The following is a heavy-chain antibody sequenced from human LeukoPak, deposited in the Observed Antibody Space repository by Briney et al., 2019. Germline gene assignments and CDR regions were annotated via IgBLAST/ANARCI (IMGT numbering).Heavy chain of an antibody. CDR3: AREAAYGDYGGAFDI. J-gene: IGHJ3*02. CDR1: GFTFSSYS. Sequence: PGGSLRLSCAASGFTFSSYSMNWVRQAPGKGLEWVSSISSSSSYIYYADSVKGRFTISRDNAKNSLYLQMNSLRAEDTAVYYCAREAAYGDYGGAFDIWGQGTMVTVSS. CDR2: ISSSSSYI. V-gene: IGHV3-21*01. D-gene: IGHD4-17*01.